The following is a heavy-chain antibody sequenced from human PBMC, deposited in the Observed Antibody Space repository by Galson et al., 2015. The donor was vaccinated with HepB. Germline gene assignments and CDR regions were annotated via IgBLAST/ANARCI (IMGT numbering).Heavy chain of an antibody. CDR2: INPNSGGT. Sequence: SVKVSCKASGYTFTGYYMHWVRQAPGQGLEWMGWINPNSGGTNYAQKFQGRVTMTRDTSISTAYMELSRLRSDDTAVYYCASQPGRGIAARLNWFDPWGQGTLVTVSS. D-gene: IGHD6-6*01. CDR3: ASQPGRGIAARLNWFDP. CDR1: GYTFTGYY. J-gene: IGHJ5*02. V-gene: IGHV1-2*02.